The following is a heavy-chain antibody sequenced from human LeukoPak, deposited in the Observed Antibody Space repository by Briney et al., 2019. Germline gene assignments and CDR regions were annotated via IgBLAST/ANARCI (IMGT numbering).Heavy chain of an antibody. CDR1: GFTFSSYG. J-gene: IGHJ3*02. CDR2: IRYDGSNK. Sequence: GGSLRLSCAASGFTFSSYGMHWVRQAPGKGLEWVAFIRYDGSNKYYADSVKGRFTISRDNSKNTLYLQMNSLRAEDTAVYYCAKKTYYYDSGHAFDIWGQGTMVTVSS. CDR3: AKKTYYYDSGHAFDI. D-gene: IGHD3-10*01. V-gene: IGHV3-30*02.